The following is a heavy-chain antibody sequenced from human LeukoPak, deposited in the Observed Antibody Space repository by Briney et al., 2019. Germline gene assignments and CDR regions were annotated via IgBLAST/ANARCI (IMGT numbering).Heavy chain of an antibody. CDR1: GYSFTTYW. CDR2: IYPGDSDT. D-gene: IGHD1-1*01. CDR3: ARHTTIQLWAFDI. V-gene: IGHV5-51*01. Sequence: GESLKISCQGSGYSFTTYWIAWVRQMPGKGLEWMGIIYPGDSDTRYSPSFQGQVTISADKSISTAYLQWSSLKASDTAMYYCARHTTIQLWAFDIWGQGTMVTVSS. J-gene: IGHJ3*02.